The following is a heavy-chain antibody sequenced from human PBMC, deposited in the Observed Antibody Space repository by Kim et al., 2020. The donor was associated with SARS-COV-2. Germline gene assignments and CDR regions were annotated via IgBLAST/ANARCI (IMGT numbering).Heavy chain of an antibody. CDR1: GYTLTELS. CDR2: FDPEDGET. V-gene: IGHV1-24*01. J-gene: IGHJ2*01. Sequence: ASVKVSCKVSGYTLTELSMHWVRQAPGKGLEWMGGFDPEDGETIYAQKFQGRVTMTEDTSTDTAYMELSSLRSEDTAVYYCASRGSSGWYWYFDLWGRGTLVTVSS. CDR3: ASRGSSGWYWYFDL. D-gene: IGHD6-19*01.